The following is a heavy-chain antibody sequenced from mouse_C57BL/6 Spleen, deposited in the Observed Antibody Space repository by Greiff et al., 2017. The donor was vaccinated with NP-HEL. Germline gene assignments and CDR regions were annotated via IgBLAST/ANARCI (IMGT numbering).Heavy chain of an antibody. CDR3: ARDGGLLGNAMDY. CDR1: GFTFSSYA. CDR2: ISDGGSYT. V-gene: IGHV5-4*01. Sequence: DVHLVESGGGLVKPGGSLKLSCAASGFTFSSYAMSWVRQTPEKRLEWVATISDGGSYTYYPDNVKGRFTISRDNAKNNLYLQMSHLKSEDTAMYYCARDGGLLGNAMDYWGQGTSVTVSS. D-gene: IGHD2-3*01. J-gene: IGHJ4*01.